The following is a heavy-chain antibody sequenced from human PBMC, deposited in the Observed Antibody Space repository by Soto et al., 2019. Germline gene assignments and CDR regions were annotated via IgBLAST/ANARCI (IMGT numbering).Heavy chain of an antibody. Sequence: PSETLSLTCAVSSGSIISSNWWSWVRQPPGKGLDWIGEIYHSGSTNYNPSLKSRVTISVDKSKNQFSLKLSSVTAADTAVYYCWVRGSVGPEGAYYYYYYMDVWGKGTTVTVSS. CDR1: SGSIISSNW. D-gene: IGHD3-10*01. CDR3: WVRGSVGPEGAYYYYYYMDV. J-gene: IGHJ6*03. CDR2: IYHSGST. V-gene: IGHV4-4*02.